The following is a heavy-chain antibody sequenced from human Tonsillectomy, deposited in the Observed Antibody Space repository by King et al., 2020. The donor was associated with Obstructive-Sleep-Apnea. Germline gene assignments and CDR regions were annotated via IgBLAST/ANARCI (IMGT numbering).Heavy chain of an antibody. CDR3: ARLDIEYSYQYGMDV. CDR2: INYSGTT. V-gene: IGHV4-39*07. Sequence: QLQESGPGLVKPSETLSLTCIVSGGSIGSSSYDWGWIRQPPGKGLEWVGSINYSGTTHSNPSLRSRVTISVDTSKTQLSLRLTSVTAADTAVYYCARLDIEYSYQYGMDVWGQGTTVTVSS. CDR1: GGSIGSSSYD. D-gene: IGHD2-2*03. J-gene: IGHJ6*02.